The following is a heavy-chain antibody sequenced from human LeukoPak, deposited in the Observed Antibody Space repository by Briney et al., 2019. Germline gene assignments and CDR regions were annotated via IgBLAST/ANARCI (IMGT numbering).Heavy chain of an antibody. J-gene: IGHJ5*02. CDR3: ARGSSGYWFDP. Sequence: HGESLKISCKGSGYGFSTYWIGWVRQMPGKRLEWMGIIYPRDSDIRYSPSFQGQVTISADKSISTAYLQWSSLKASDTAIYYCARGSSGYWFDPWGQGTLVTVSS. D-gene: IGHD6-19*01. CDR2: IYPRDSDI. CDR1: GYGFSTYW. V-gene: IGHV5-51*01.